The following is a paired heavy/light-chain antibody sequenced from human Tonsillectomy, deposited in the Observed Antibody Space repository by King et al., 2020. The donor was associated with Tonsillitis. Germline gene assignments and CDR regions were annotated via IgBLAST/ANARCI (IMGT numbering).Heavy chain of an antibody. CDR2: ISGSAGST. J-gene: IGHJ3*02. CDR1: GFTFSNYA. D-gene: IGHD2-2*01. Sequence: EVQLLESGGGLVQPGGSLRLSCAASGFTFSNYAMSWVRQAPEKGLEWVSSISGSAGSTFYADSVKGRFTISRDISRNTLYLQMNSLRAEDTAVYYCAKDPPYCSATSCRPEAFDIWGQGTMVTVSS. V-gene: IGHV3-23*01. CDR3: AKDPPYCSATSCRPEAFDI.
Light chain of an antibody. J-gene: IGLJ2*01. Sequence: SFELTQPLSVSVAQGQTARITCGGNNIGSENVHWYQQKPGQAPILVMYRDSKRPSGIPERFSGSNSGNTATLTISRAQAGDEADYYCQVWYSSTYVVFGGGTKLTVL. V-gene: IGLV3-9*01. CDR3: QVWYSSTYVV. CDR2: RDS. CDR1: NIGSEN.